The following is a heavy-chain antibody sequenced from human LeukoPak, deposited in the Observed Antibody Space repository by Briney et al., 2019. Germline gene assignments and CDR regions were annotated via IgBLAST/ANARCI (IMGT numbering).Heavy chain of an antibody. V-gene: IGHV3-23*01. CDR2: ISGSGGST. J-gene: IGHJ4*02. CDR3: AKDLIRGITMVRGVIIIDY. CDR1: GFTFSGSA. Sequence: GGSLRLSCAASGFTFSGSAMHWVRQAPGKGLEWVSAISGSGGSTYYADSVKGRFTISRDNSKNTLYLQMNSLRAEDTAVYYCAKDLIRGITMVRGVIIIDYWGQGTLVTVSS. D-gene: IGHD3-10*01.